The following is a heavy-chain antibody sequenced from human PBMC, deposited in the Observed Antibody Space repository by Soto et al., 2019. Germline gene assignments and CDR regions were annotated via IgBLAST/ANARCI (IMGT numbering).Heavy chain of an antibody. CDR3: ARDLGCGGSCYAGYAFDI. CDR2: IYSGGST. D-gene: IGHD2-15*01. Sequence: PGGSMRLSCAASGCTVSSNYRSWVRQAPGKGLEWVSVIYSGGSTYYADSVKGRFTISRHNSKNTLYLQMNSLRAEDTAVYYCARDLGCGGSCYAGYAFDIWGQGTMVTVSS. J-gene: IGHJ3*02. CDR1: GCTVSSNY. V-gene: IGHV3-53*04.